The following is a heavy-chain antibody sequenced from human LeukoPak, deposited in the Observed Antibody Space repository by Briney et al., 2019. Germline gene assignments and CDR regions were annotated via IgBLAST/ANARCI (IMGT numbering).Heavy chain of an antibody. Sequence: GGSLRLSCAASGFTLSSYAMSWVRQAPGKGLEWVSVIHSDRTTYYADSVKGRFTISRDDSKNTLYLQMNSLRAEDTAVYYCARPATGNGLDAFDIWGQGTMVTVSS. CDR2: IHSDRTT. CDR1: GFTLSSYA. CDR3: ARPATGNGLDAFDI. D-gene: IGHD3-10*01. V-gene: IGHV3-23*03. J-gene: IGHJ3*02.